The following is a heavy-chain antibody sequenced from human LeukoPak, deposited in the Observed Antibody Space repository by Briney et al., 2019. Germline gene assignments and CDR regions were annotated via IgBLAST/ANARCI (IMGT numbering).Heavy chain of an antibody. D-gene: IGHD3-16*02. J-gene: IGHJ4*02. CDR1: GFSFSTYT. CDR3: ASRNSALSFDY. CDR2: ISSSGSHT. Sequence: PGGSLRLPCAASGFSFSTYTMNWVHQAPGKGLEWVSSISSSGSHTYFADSVKGRFTITRDNTKKSLYLQMNSLRAEDTAMYYCASRNSALSFDYWGQGTLVTVSS. V-gene: IGHV3-21*01.